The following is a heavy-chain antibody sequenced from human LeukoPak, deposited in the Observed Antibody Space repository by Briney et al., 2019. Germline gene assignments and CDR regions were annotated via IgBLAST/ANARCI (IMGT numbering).Heavy chain of an antibody. V-gene: IGHV4-59*01. CDR2: IYYSGST. Sequence: PSETLSLTCTVSGGSISSYYWSWIRQPPGKGLEWIGYIYYSGSTNYNPSLKSRVTISVDTSKNQFSLKLSSVTAADTAVYYCARDPGYSSGWYMGDYYYGMDVWGQGTTVTVSS. CDR1: GGSISSYY. J-gene: IGHJ6*02. D-gene: IGHD6-19*01. CDR3: ARDPGYSSGWYMGDYYYGMDV.